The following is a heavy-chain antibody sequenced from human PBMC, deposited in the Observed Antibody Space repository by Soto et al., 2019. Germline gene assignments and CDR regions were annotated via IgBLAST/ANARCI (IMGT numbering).Heavy chain of an antibody. J-gene: IGHJ4*02. CDR1: GGSISSGGYY. CDR3: ASRRMYYDSSPFIY. CDR2: IYYSGST. D-gene: IGHD3-22*01. V-gene: IGHV4-31*03. Sequence: PSETLSLTCTVSGGSISSGGYYWSWIRQHPGKGLEWIGYIYYSGSTYYNPSLKSRVTISVDTSKNQFSLKLSSVTAADTAVYYCASRRMYYDSSPFIYWGQGTLVTVSS.